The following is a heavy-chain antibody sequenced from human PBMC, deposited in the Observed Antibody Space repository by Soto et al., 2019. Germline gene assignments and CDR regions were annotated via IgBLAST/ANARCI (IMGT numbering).Heavy chain of an antibody. V-gene: IGHV1-69*06. Sequence: SVKVSCKASGGTFSSYAISWVRQAPGQGLEWMGGIIPIFGTANYAQKFQGRVTIAADKSTSTAYMELSSLRSEDTAVYYCARWGDIVATITGYYGMDVWGQGTTVTVSS. CDR2: IIPIFGTA. CDR3: ARWGDIVATITGYYGMDV. D-gene: IGHD5-12*01. CDR1: GGTFSSYA. J-gene: IGHJ6*02.